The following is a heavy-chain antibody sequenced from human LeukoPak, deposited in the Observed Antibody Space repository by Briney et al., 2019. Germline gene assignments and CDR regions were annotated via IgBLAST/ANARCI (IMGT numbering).Heavy chain of an antibody. J-gene: IGHJ4*02. CDR2: IYYSGST. D-gene: IGHD1-26*01. V-gene: IGHV4-59*08. Sequence: SETLSLTCTVSGGSISSYYWSWIRQPPGKGLEWIGYIYYSGSTNYNPSLKSRVTISVDTSKNQFSLKLSSVTAADTAVYYCASPPGKGSYYFDYWGQGTLVTVSS. CDR3: ASPPGKGSYYFDY. CDR1: GGSISSYY.